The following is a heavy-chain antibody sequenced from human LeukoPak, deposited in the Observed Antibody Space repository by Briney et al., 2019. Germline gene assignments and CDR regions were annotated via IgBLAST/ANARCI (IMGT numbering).Heavy chain of an antibody. V-gene: IGHV1-2*02. Sequence: ASVKVSCKASGYTFTSYGISWVRRAPGQGLEWMGWINPNSGGTNYAQKFQGRVTMTRDTSISTAYMELSRLRSDDTAVYYCARDRRIAARHNWFDPWGQGTLVTVSS. D-gene: IGHD6-6*01. CDR2: INPNSGGT. CDR1: GYTFTSYG. J-gene: IGHJ5*02. CDR3: ARDRRIAARHNWFDP.